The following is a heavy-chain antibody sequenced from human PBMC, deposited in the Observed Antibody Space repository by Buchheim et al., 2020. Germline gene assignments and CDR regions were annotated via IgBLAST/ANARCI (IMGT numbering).Heavy chain of an antibody. CDR1: GFTFSDYY. J-gene: IGHJ4*02. D-gene: IGHD3-22*01. Sequence: QVQLVESGGGLVKPGGSLRLSCAASGFTFSDYYMCWIRQAPGKGLEWVSYISRSGTNIYYADSVKGRFTISRDNAKNSLYLQMNSLRAENTAVYYCAIARYDYDSSCYDYRYYFDYWGQGTL. CDR2: ISRSGTNI. CDR3: AIARYDYDSSCYDYRYYFDY. V-gene: IGHV3-11*01.